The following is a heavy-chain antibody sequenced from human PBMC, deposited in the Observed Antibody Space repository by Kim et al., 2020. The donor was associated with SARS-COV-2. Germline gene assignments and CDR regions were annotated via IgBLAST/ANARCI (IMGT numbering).Heavy chain of an antibody. J-gene: IGHJ6*02. V-gene: IGHV3-48*03. Sequence: GGSLRLSCAASGFTFSSYEMNWVRQAPGKGLEWVSYISSSGSTIYYADSVKGRFTISRDNAKNSLYLQMNSLRAEDTAVYYCARDGHSSFDYYYGMDVWGQGTTVTVSS. CDR3: ARDGHSSFDYYYGMDV. D-gene: IGHD3-3*02. CDR1: GFTFSSYE. CDR2: ISSSGSTI.